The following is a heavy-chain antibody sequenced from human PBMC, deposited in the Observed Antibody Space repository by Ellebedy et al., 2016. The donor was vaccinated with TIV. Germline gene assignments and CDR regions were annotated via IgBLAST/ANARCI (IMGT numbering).Heavy chain of an antibody. CDR2: ISSSGSTI. CDR3: ARDLEMATTTFFDY. J-gene: IGHJ4*03. D-gene: IGHD5-24*01. Sequence: GESLKISCAASGFTFSDYYMSWIRQAPGKGLEWVSYISSSGSTIYYADSVKGRFTISRDNAKNSLYLQMNSLRAEDTAVYYCARDLEMATTTFFDYWGQGTMVTVSS. CDR1: GFTFSDYY. V-gene: IGHV3-11*04.